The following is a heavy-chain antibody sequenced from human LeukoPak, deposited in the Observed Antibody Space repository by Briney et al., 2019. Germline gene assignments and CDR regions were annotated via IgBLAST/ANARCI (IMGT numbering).Heavy chain of an antibody. CDR1: GFTFSDYA. J-gene: IGHJ4*02. CDR3: ARSVPDYTRFDY. V-gene: IGHV3-23*01. D-gene: IGHD4-11*01. CDR2: FKTNSGQV. Sequence: GGSLRLSCVASGFTFSDYAMNWVRQAPGKGLEWVSTFKTNSGQVYYAESVRGRFTISRDNSENTVYLQMSSLRAEDTALYYCARSVPDYTRFDYWGQGALVTVSP.